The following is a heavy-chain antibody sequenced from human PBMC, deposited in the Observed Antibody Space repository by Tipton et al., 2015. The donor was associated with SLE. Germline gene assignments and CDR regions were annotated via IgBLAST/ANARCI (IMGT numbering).Heavy chain of an antibody. Sequence: TLSLTCAVYGGSFSGYYWIWIRQPPGKGLEWIGEIYHSGSTNYNPSLKSRVTISVDKSKNQFSLKLSSVTAADTAVYYCARDLRGTTVTTDYWGQGTLVTVSS. V-gene: IGHV4-34*01. D-gene: IGHD4-17*01. CDR2: IYHSGST. CDR3: ARDLRGTTVTTDY. J-gene: IGHJ4*02. CDR1: GGSFSGYY.